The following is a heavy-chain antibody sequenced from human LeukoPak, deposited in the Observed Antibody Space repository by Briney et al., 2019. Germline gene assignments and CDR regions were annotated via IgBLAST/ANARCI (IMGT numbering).Heavy chain of an antibody. D-gene: IGHD2-2*02. V-gene: IGHV3-33*01. CDR3: ASGFPVVVPAAIGPVDP. CDR2: IWYDGSNK. CDR1: GFTLSSYG. Sequence: GGSLRLSCAASGFTLSSYGMHWVRQAPGKGLEWVAGIWYDGSNKYYADSVKGRFTISRDNSKNTLYLQMNSLRAEDTAVYYCASGFPVVVPAAIGPVDPWGQGTLVTVSS. J-gene: IGHJ5*02.